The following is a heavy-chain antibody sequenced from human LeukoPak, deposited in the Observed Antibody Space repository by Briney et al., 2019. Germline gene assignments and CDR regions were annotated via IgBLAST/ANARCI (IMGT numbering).Heavy chain of an antibody. CDR2: ISAYNGNT. V-gene: IGHV1-18*01. J-gene: IGHJ6*03. CDR3: ARGVGYYYYYYMDV. CDR1: GYTFTSYG. Sequence: GASVKVSCKAFGYTFTSYGISWVRQAPGQGLEWMGWISAYNGNTNYAQKLQGRATMTTDTSTSTAYMELRSLRSDDTAVYYCARGVGYYYYYYMDVWGKGTTVTVSS. D-gene: IGHD1-26*01.